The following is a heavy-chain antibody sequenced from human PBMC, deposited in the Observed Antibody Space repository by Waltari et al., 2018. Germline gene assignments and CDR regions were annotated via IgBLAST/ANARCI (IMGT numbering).Heavy chain of an antibody. V-gene: IGHV3-7*01. J-gene: IGHJ4*02. CDR3: AREGYFDWLAHFDY. CDR1: GFTFSSYW. CDR2: IKQDGSEK. Sequence: EVQLVESGGGLVQPGGSLRLSCAASGFTFSSYWMSWVRQAPGKGLEWVANIKQDGSEKYYVDSVKGRFTISRDNAKNSLYLQMNSLRAEDTAVYYCAREGYFDWLAHFDYWGQGTLVTVSS. D-gene: IGHD3-9*01.